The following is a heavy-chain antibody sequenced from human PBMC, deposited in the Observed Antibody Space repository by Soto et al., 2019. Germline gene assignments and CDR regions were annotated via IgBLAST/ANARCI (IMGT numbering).Heavy chain of an antibody. CDR3: ATVDQGGHVDD. J-gene: IGHJ4*02. CDR1: GGSFSGYY. V-gene: IGHV4-34*01. Sequence: PSETLSLTCAVYGGSFSGYYWSWIRQPPGKGLEWIGEINHSGSTNYNPSLKSRVTISVDTSKNQFSLKLSSVTAADTAVYYCATVDQGGHVDDWGQGSLVTVSS. D-gene: IGHD5-12*01. CDR2: INHSGST.